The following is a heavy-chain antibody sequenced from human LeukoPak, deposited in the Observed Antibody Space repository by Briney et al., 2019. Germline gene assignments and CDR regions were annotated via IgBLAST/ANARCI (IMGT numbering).Heavy chain of an antibody. CDR1: GFTFDDCA. D-gene: IGHD6-6*01. V-gene: IGHV3-43D*03. Sequence: PGGSLRLSCAASGFTFDDCAMHWVRQAPGKGLEWVSLISWDGGSTYYADSVKGRFTISRDNSKNSLYLQMNSLRAEDTALYYCAKARRVVDVDYYYMDVWGKGTTVTVSS. CDR3: AKARRVVDVDYYYMDV. J-gene: IGHJ6*03. CDR2: ISWDGGST.